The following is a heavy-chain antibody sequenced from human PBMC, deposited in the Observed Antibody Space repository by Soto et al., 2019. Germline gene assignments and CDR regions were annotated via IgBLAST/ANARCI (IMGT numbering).Heavy chain of an antibody. CDR3: ARGGSEGGLDV. CDR2: LYYSGNT. D-gene: IGHD3-10*01. CDR1: GASISTYY. Sequence: QMQLQESGPGVVKPSETLSLTCTVSGASISTYYWTWIRQAPGKGLEWIGYLYYSGNTNYNPSLKDRVTMSVDTSKNHFYLTLTSATAADTAVYFCARGGSEGGLDVWGQGTTVAVSS. J-gene: IGHJ6*02. V-gene: IGHV4-59*01.